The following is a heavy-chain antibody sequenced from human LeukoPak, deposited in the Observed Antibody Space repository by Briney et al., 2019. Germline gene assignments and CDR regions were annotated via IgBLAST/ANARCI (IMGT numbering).Heavy chain of an antibody. CDR1: GFTFSSYS. CDR2: ISSSSSTI. J-gene: IGHJ4*02. V-gene: IGHV3-48*04. CDR3: VRGPYCSGGSCYGHFDH. Sequence: GGSLRLSCAASGFTFSSYSMNWVRQAPGKGLEWVSYISSSSSTIYYADSVKGRFTISRDNAKNSLYLQMNSLRAEDTAVYYCVRGPYCSGGSCYGHFDHWGQGTLVTASS. D-gene: IGHD2-15*01.